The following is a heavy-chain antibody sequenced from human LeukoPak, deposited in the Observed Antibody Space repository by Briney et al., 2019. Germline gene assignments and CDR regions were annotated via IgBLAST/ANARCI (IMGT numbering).Heavy chain of an antibody. Sequence: SVKVSCKASGGTFSSYAISWVRQAPGQGLEWIGGIIPIFGTANYAQKFQGRVTISADESTSTAYMELSSLRSEDTAVYYCARVEGYGSGDYFDYWGQGTLVTVSS. CDR3: ARVEGYGSGDYFDY. D-gene: IGHD3-10*01. V-gene: IGHV1-69*01. CDR1: GGTFSSYA. CDR2: IIPIFGTA. J-gene: IGHJ4*02.